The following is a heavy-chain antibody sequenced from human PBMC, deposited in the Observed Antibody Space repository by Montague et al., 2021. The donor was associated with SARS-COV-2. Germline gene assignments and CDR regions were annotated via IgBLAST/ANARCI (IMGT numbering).Heavy chain of an antibody. CDR3: ARDTSSTVRGVTIYYTYYGMDV. D-gene: IGHD3-10*01. Sequence: SLRLSCAASGFTFSYYGMNWVRQAPGKGLEWVSSISGRSDYRYYADSLKGRITISRDNAKNSLYLQMNSLRAEDAAVYYCARDTSSTVRGVTIYYTYYGMDVGGQGTAVTVSS. CDR1: GFTFSYYG. V-gene: IGHV3-21*01. CDR2: ISGRSDYR. J-gene: IGHJ6*02.